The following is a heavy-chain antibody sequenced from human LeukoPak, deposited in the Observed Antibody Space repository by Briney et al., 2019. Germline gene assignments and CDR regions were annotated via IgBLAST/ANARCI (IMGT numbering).Heavy chain of an antibody. CDR1: GFTFSDYG. Sequence: SGGSLRLSCAASGFTFSDYGMNWVRQAPGKGLEWVSYISSSSSTINYADSVKGRFTISRDNAKKSLYLQMNSLRAEDTALYYCAKDRVGGSYYPDAFDIWGQGTMVTVSS. CDR3: AKDRVGGSYYPDAFDI. V-gene: IGHV3-48*01. CDR2: ISSSSSTI. J-gene: IGHJ3*02. D-gene: IGHD1-26*01.